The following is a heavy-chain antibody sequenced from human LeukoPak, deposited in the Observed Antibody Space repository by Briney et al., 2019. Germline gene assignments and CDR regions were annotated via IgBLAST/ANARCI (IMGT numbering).Heavy chain of an antibody. CDR3: AKDPPHSEYSSSYFDY. CDR2: ISSSSSYI. V-gene: IGHV3-21*01. J-gene: IGHJ4*02. D-gene: IGHD6-6*01. CDR1: GFTFSSYS. Sequence: GGSLRLSCAASGFTFSSYSMNWVRQAPGKGLEWVSSISSSSSYIYYADLVKGRFTISRDNAKNSLYLQMNSLRAEDTAVYYCAKDPPHSEYSSSYFDYWGQGTLVTVSS.